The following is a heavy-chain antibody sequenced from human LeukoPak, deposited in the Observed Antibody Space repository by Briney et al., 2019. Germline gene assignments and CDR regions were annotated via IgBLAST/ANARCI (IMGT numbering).Heavy chain of an antibody. D-gene: IGHD2-2*01. CDR3: AKNPALYCTSTSCYLDY. CDR2: ISGSGGST. Sequence: PGGSLRLSCAVSVFTFSSYAMSWVRQAPGKGLEWVSAISGSGGSTYYADSVKGRFTISRDNSNNTLYLQMNSLRAEDTAVYYCAKNPALYCTSTSCYLDYWGQGTLVTVSS. V-gene: IGHV3-23*01. CDR1: VFTFSSYA. J-gene: IGHJ4*02.